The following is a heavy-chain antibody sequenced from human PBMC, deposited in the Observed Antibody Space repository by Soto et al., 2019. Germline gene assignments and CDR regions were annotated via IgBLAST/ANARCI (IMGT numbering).Heavy chain of an antibody. CDR3: ARALWFGELSPRFDP. Sequence: SGPTLVNPTQTLTLTCTFSGFSLSTSGMCVSWIRQPPGKALEWLALIDWDDDKYYSTSLKTRLTISKDTSKNQVVLTMTNMDPVDTATYYCARALWFGELSPRFDPWGQGTLVTVPQ. CDR1: GFSLSTSGMC. CDR2: IDWDDDK. V-gene: IGHV2-70*01. J-gene: IGHJ5*02. D-gene: IGHD3-10*01.